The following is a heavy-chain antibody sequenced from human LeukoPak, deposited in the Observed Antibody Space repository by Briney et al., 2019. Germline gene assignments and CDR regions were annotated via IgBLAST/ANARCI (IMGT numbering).Heavy chain of an antibody. Sequence: GGSLRLSCVTSGITFSNYYMHWVRQAPGKGLVWVSRINSDGSSTSYADSVKGRFTISRDNAKNTLYLQMNSLRAEDTAVYYCARGPAGYWGQGTLVTVSS. J-gene: IGHJ4*02. V-gene: IGHV3-74*01. CDR2: INSDGSST. CDR3: ARGPAGY. CDR1: GITFSNYY.